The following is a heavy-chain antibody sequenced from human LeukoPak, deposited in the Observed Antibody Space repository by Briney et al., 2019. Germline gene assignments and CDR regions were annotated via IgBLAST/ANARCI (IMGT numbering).Heavy chain of an antibody. D-gene: IGHD6-13*01. V-gene: IGHV1-2*02. CDR2: INPNSGGT. Sequence: ASVKVSCKASGYTFTGYYMHWVRQAPGQGLEWMGWINPNSGGTNYEQKFQGRVTMTRDTSISTAYMELSRLRSDDTAVYYCARPSIAAETWFDPWGQGTLVTVSS. J-gene: IGHJ5*02. CDR3: ARPSIAAETWFDP. CDR1: GYTFTGYY.